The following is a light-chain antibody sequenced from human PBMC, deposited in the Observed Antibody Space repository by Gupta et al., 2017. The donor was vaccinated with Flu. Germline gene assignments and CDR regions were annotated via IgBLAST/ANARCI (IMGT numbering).Light chain of an antibody. V-gene: IGKV3-20*01. J-gene: IGKJ1*01. CDR3: QQYGSSPRT. CDR1: QSVSRNF. CDR2: GAS. Sequence: EIMLTQSPGTLSLSPGERATLSCRASQSVSRNFLAWFQQKPGQAPTLLIYGASTSATGIPDRFSGSGSGTEFTLTISRLEPEDFAVYYCQQYGSSPRTFGQGTKVEIK.